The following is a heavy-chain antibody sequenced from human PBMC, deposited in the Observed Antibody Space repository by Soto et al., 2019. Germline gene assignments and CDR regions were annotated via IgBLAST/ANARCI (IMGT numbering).Heavy chain of an antibody. CDR1: DDFISSYY. D-gene: IGHD3-9*01. CDR2: VSTNGAT. V-gene: IGHV4-4*07. Sequence: SETLSLTCTVSDDFISSYYWNWIRQPAGKGLERIGRVSTNGATNYNPSLESRVTMSVDTSKNQFSLKLTSVTAADTAVYFCARADYEILTGSYAMDVWGQGTTVTVSS. CDR3: ARADYEILTGSYAMDV. J-gene: IGHJ6*02.